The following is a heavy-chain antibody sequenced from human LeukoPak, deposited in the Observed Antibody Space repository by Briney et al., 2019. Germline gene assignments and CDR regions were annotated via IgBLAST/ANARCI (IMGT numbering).Heavy chain of an antibody. CDR2: INHSGST. D-gene: IGHD3-3*01. J-gene: IGHJ5*02. V-gene: IGHV4-34*01. CDR1: GGSFSGYY. CDR3: ARTNYDDTWFDP. Sequence: SETLSLTCAVYGGSFSGYYWSWIRQPPGKGLEWIGEINHSGSTNYNPSLKSRVTISVDTSKNQFSLKLSSVTAADTAVYYCARTNYDDTWFDPWGQGTLVTVSS.